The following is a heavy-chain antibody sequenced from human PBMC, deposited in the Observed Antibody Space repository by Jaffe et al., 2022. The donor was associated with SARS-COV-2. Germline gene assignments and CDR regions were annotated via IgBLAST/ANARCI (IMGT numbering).Heavy chain of an antibody. CDR3: AREIRSSWYYAFDI. Sequence: EVQLVESGGGLVQPGGSLRLSCAASGFTYSGFWMSWVRQAPGKGLEWVANINQDGSEKYYVDSVKGRFTISRDSAKNSLYLQMNSLRAEDTAVYYCAREIRSSWYYAFDIWGQGTMVTVSA. CDR2: INQDGSEK. D-gene: IGHD6-13*01. J-gene: IGHJ3*02. V-gene: IGHV3-7*01. CDR1: GFTYSGFW.